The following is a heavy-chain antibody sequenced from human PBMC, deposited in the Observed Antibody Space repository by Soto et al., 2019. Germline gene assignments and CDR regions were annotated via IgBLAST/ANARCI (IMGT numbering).Heavy chain of an antibody. D-gene: IGHD3-3*01. Sequence: SGGSLRLSCAASGFTFSSYGMHWVRQAPGKGLEWVAVIWYDGSNKYYADSVKGRFTISRDNSKNTLYLQMNSLRAEDTAVYYCARSPFTIFGVVINHGIDYWGQGTLVTVSS. V-gene: IGHV3-33*01. CDR2: IWYDGSNK. J-gene: IGHJ4*02. CDR3: ARSPFTIFGVVINHGIDY. CDR1: GFTFSSYG.